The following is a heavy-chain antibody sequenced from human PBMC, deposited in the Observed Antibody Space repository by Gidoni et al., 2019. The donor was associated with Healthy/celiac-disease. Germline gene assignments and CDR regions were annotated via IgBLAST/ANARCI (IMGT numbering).Heavy chain of an antibody. CDR2: INHSGST. Sequence: QVQLQQWGAGLLKPSETLSLTCAVYGGSFSGYYWSWIRQPPGKGLEWIGEINHSGSTNYNPSLKSRVTISVDTSKNQFSLKLSSVTAADTAVYYCARGWQQQLVWGDYGMDVWGQGTTVTVSS. J-gene: IGHJ6*02. CDR1: GGSFSGYY. D-gene: IGHD6-13*01. V-gene: IGHV4-34*01. CDR3: ARGWQQQLVWGDYGMDV.